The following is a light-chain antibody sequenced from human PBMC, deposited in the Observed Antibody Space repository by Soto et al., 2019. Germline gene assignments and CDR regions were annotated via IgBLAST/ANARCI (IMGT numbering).Light chain of an antibody. J-gene: IGKJ1*01. CDR2: KAS. V-gene: IGKV1-5*03. CDR3: QQYGDYTT. Sequence: DIQMTQSPAALSASVGDRGTITCRASQSVSSWLAWYQQKPGKAPKLLIYKASSLETGVPSRFSGSGSGTEFTLTISSLQPDDFATYYCQQYGDYTTFGRGTKVDIK. CDR1: QSVSSW.